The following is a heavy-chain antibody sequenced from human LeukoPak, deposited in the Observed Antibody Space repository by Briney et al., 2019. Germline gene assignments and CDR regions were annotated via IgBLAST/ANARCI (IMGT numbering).Heavy chain of an antibody. Sequence: SETLFLTCTVSGGSISSYYWSWIRQPPGKGLEWIGYIYYSGSTNYNPSLKSRVTISVDTSKNQFSLKLSSVTAADTAVYFCARGMAAAYDYNWFDAWGQGTLVTVSS. V-gene: IGHV4-59*01. CDR1: GGSISSYY. CDR3: ARGMAAAYDYNWFDA. CDR2: IYYSGST. D-gene: IGHD5-12*01. J-gene: IGHJ5*02.